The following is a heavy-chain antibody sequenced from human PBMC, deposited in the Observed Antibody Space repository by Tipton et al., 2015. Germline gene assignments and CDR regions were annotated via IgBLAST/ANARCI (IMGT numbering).Heavy chain of an antibody. V-gene: IGHV6-1*01. CDR1: GDSVSSNNAA. Sequence: GLVKPSQTLSLTCAISGDSVSSNNAAWNWIRQSPSRGLEWLGRTYYRSRWYRAYAPSVKSRITINPDTSTNQFSLQLSSVTAADTAVYYCASERAGVDNSGYYFAEYFQHWGQGTLVTVSS. CDR2: TYYRSRWYR. J-gene: IGHJ1*01. CDR3: ASERAGVDNSGYYFAEYFQH. D-gene: IGHD3-22*01.